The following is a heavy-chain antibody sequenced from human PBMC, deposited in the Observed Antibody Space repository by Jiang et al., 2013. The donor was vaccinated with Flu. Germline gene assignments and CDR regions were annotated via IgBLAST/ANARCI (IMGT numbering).Heavy chain of an antibody. CDR2: ISYDGSKK. D-gene: IGHD3-16*02. CDR3: AREVGIWGTYRRRYFDY. J-gene: IGHJ4*02. V-gene: IGHV3-30-3*01. Sequence: VQLLESGGGVVQPGRSLRLSCAASGFTFSNYDMHWVRQAPGKGLEWVAVISYDGSKKYDADSVKGRFTISRDNSKNTLYVQMNSLTIEDTAVYYCAREVGIWGTYRRRYFDYWGQGTLVTVSS. CDR1: GFTFSNYD.